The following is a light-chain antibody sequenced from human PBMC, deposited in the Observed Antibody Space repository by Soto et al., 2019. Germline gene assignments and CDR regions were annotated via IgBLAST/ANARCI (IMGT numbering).Light chain of an antibody. Sequence: EVVLTQSPATLSVSPGERATLSCRASQSVCINLAWYQQKPGQAPRLLIFGASTRAAGIAARFSGSGSGTEFTLTISSLQSEDFAVYYCHQYNSWPPWTFGQGTKVEIK. CDR1: QSVCIN. CDR2: GAS. CDR3: HQYNSWPPWT. V-gene: IGKV3-15*01. J-gene: IGKJ1*01.